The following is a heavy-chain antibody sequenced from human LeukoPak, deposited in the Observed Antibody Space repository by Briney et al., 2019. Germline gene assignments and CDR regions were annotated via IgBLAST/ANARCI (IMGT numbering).Heavy chain of an antibody. J-gene: IGHJ6*02. V-gene: IGHV4-39*01. Sequence: SETLSLTCTVSGGSISSSSYYWGWIRQPPGKGLEWIGSIYYSGSTYYNPSLKSRVTISVDTSKNQFSLKLSSVTAADTAVYYCARVVNYYYYGMDVWGQGTTVTVSS. CDR1: GGSISSSSYY. D-gene: IGHD2-15*01. CDR3: ARVVNYYYYGMDV. CDR2: IYYSGST.